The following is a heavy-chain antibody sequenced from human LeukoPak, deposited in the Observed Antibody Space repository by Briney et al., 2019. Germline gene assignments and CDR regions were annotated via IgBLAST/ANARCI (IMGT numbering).Heavy chain of an antibody. D-gene: IGHD3-10*01. CDR3: ASGMVRGVIINWFDP. J-gene: IGHJ5*02. CDR2: IIPILGIA. V-gene: IGHV1-69*04. Sequence: SVKVSCKASGGTFSSYAISWVRQAPGQGLEWMGRIIPILGIANYAQKFQGRVTITADKSTSTAYMGLSSLRSEDTAVYYCASGMVRGVIINWFDPWGQGTLVTVSS. CDR1: GGTFSSYA.